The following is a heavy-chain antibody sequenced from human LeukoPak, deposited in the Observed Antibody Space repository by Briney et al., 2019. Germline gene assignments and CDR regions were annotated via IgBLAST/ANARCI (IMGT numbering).Heavy chain of an antibody. J-gene: IGHJ4*02. CDR3: ARDHSNWNYAPDF. V-gene: IGHV1-18*01. Sequence: ASVKDSCKASGYTFSSYGINWVRQAPGQGLEWMGWISVYNGYTDYAQKVQDRVTMTTDTSTSTAYMELRSLRSDDTAVYYCARDHSNWNYAPDFWGQGTLVTVSS. D-gene: IGHD1-7*01. CDR2: ISVYNGYT. CDR1: GYTFSSYG.